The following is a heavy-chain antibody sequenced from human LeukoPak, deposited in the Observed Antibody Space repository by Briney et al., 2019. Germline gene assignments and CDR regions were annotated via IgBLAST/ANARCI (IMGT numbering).Heavy chain of an antibody. CDR2: ISSSGSTI. CDR3: AELGITMIGGV. J-gene: IGHJ6*04. CDR1: GFTFSSYE. D-gene: IGHD3-10*02. Sequence: GGSLRLSCAAAGFTFSSYEMNWVRQAPGKGPEWVSYISSSGSTIYYADSVKGRFTISRDNAKNSLYLQMNSLRAEDTAVYYCAELGITMIGGVWGKGTTVTISS. V-gene: IGHV3-48*03.